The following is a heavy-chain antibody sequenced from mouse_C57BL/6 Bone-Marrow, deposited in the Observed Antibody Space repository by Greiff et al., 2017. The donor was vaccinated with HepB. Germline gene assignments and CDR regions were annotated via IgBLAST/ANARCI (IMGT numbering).Heavy chain of an antibody. Sequence: QVQLQQPGAELVRPGTSVKLSCKASGYTFTSYWMHWVKQRPGQGLEWIGVIDPSDSYTNYNQKFKGKATLTVDTSSSTAYMQLSSLTSEDSAVYYCARRNGSWFAYWGQGTLVTVSA. CDR2: IDPSDSYT. CDR1: GYTFTSYW. V-gene: IGHV1-59*01. D-gene: IGHD2-2*01. CDR3: ARRNGSWFAY. J-gene: IGHJ3*01.